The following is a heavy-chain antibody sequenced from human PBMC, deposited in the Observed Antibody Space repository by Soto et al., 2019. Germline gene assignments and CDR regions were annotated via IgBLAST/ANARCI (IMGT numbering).Heavy chain of an antibody. V-gene: IGHV4-30-4*01. CDR3: ARESGVVYYYVPED. CDR2: IYYSGST. Sequence: PSRTLSRTCTVSGGSISSGDYYWSWIRQPPGKGLEWIGYIYYSGSTYYNPSLKSRVTISVDTSKNQFSLKLSSLTAADTAVYYCARESGVVYYYVPEDWGQGTLGT. J-gene: IGHJ4*02. CDR1: GGSISSGDYY. D-gene: IGHD3-10*02.